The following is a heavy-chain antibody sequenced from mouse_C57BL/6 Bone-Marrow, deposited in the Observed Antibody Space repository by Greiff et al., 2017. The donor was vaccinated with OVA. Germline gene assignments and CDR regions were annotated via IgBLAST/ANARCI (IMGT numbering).Heavy chain of an antibody. Sequence: QVQLQQSGAELLKPGASVKLSCKATGYTFTGYWIEWVKQRPGHGLEWIGEILPGSGSTNYNEKFKGKATFTADTSSNTAYMQLSSLTTEDSAIYYCARLGPLPETYYYAMDYWGQGTSVTVSS. V-gene: IGHV1-9*01. J-gene: IGHJ4*01. CDR3: ARLGPLPETYYYAMDY. CDR2: ILPGSGST. CDR1: GYTFTGYW.